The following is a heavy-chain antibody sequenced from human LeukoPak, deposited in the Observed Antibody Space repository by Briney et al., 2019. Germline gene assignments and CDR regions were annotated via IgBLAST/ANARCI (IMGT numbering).Heavy chain of an antibody. CDR1: GGSISSYY. D-gene: IGHD3-10*01. V-gene: IGHV4-59*08. Sequence: SETLSLTCTVSGGSISSYYWSWIRQPPGKGLEWIGCIYYSGSTNYNPSLKSRVTISVDTSKNQFSLKLSSVTAADTAVYYCARVIHGFGEYYFDYWGQGTLVTVSS. J-gene: IGHJ4*02. CDR2: IYYSGST. CDR3: ARVIHGFGEYYFDY.